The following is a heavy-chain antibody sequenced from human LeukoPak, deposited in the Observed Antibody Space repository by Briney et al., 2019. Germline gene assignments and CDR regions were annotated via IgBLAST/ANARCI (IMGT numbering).Heavy chain of an antibody. V-gene: IGHV1-18*01. CDR2: ISAYNGNT. J-gene: IGHJ6*03. Sequence: ASVKVSCKASGYTFTSYGISWVRQAPGQGLEWMGWISAYNGNTNYAQKLQGRVTMTTDTSTSTAYMELRSLRSDDTAVYYCARVSDYYGSGSYTTYYYYMDVWGKGTTVTISS. D-gene: IGHD3-10*01. CDR1: GYTFTSYG. CDR3: ARVSDYYGSGSYTTYYYYMDV.